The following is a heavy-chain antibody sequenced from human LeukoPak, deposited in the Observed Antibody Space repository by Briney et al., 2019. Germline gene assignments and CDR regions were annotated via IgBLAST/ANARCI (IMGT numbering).Heavy chain of an antibody. CDR1: GFTFSSYA. D-gene: IGHD6-19*01. J-gene: IGHJ4*02. CDR2: ISSNGGST. Sequence: GGSLRLSCSASGFTFSSYAMHWVRQAPGKGLEYVSAISSNGGSTYYADSVKGRFTISRDNSKNTLYLQMSSLRAEDTAVYYCVKDRPYSGGWYGEFFDYWGQGTLVTVSS. CDR3: VKDRPYSGGWYGEFFDY. V-gene: IGHV3-64D*06.